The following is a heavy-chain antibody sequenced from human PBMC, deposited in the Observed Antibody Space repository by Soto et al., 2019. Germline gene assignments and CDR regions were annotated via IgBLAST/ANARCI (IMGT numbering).Heavy chain of an antibody. CDR1: GFTVSSNY. Sequence: EVQLVESGGGLVQPGGSLRLSCAASGFTVSSNYMSWVRQAPGKGLEWVSVIYSGGSTYYADSVKGRFTISRDNSKNTLYLQMNSLRAEDTAVYYCARDRGGYYDYGMDVWGQGTTVTVSS. CDR2: IYSGGST. J-gene: IGHJ6*02. D-gene: IGHD3-10*01. V-gene: IGHV3-66*01. CDR3: ARDRGGYYDYGMDV.